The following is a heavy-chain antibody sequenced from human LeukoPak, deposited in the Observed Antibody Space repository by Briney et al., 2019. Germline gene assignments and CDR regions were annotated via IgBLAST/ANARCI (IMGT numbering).Heavy chain of an antibody. CDR2: IYTSGST. D-gene: IGHD6-13*01. CDR1: GGSISSYY. CDR3: ARGGEAAAGTKNWFDP. Sequence: SETLSLTCTVSGGSISSYYWSWIRQPAGKGLEWIGRIYTSGSTNYNPSLKSRVTMSVHTSKNQFSLKLSSVTAADTAVHYCARGGEAAAGTKNWFDPWGQGTLVTVSS. J-gene: IGHJ5*02. V-gene: IGHV4-4*07.